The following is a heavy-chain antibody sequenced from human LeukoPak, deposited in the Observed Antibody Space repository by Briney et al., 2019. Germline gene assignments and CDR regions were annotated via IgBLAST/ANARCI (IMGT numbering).Heavy chain of an antibody. CDR2: ISSSSTI. D-gene: IGHD4-17*01. CDR1: GFTFSSHS. J-gene: IGHJ3*02. Sequence: GGSLRLSCAASGFTFSSHSMNWVRQAPGKGMEWVSYISSSSTIYYADSVKGRFTISRDNAKNSLYLQMNSLRAEDTAVYYCARDGAYGDYANAFDIWGQGTMVTVSS. V-gene: IGHV3-48*04. CDR3: ARDGAYGDYANAFDI.